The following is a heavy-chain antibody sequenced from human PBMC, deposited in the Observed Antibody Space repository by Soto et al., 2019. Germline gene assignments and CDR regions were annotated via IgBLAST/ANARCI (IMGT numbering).Heavy chain of an antibody. CDR2: IKQDGSEK. V-gene: IGHV3-7*01. J-gene: IGHJ4*02. Sequence: GGSLRLSCAASGFTFSSYWMSWVRQAPGKGLEWVANIKQDGSEKYYVDSVKGRFTISRDNAKNSLYLQMNSLRAEDTAVYYCARDNVEMATLESGGVDYWGQGTLVTVSS. D-gene: IGHD5-12*01. CDR3: ARDNVEMATLESGGVDY. CDR1: GFTFSSYW.